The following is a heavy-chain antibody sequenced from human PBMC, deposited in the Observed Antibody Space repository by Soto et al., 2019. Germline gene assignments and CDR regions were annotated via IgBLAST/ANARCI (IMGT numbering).Heavy chain of an antibody. V-gene: IGHV4-4*02. CDR3: ARAGRGYCSGGSCYSGLHGMDV. CDR1: GGSISSSNW. CDR2: IYHSGST. D-gene: IGHD2-15*01. J-gene: IGHJ6*02. Sequence: QVQLQESGPGLVKPSGTLSLTCAVSGGSISSSNWWSWVRQPPGKGLEWFGEIYHSGSTNYNPSLKSRVTISVDKYKNQFSLKLSSVTAADTAVYYCARAGRGYCSGGSCYSGLHGMDVWGQGTTVTVSS.